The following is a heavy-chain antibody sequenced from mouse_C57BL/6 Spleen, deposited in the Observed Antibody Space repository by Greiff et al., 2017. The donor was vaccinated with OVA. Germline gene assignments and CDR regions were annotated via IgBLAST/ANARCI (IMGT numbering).Heavy chain of an antibody. D-gene: IGHD4-1*01. V-gene: IGHV1-76*01. J-gene: IGHJ3*01. Sequence: VQLKESGAELVRPGASVKLSCKASGYTFTDYYINWVKQRPGQGLEWIARIYPGSGNTYYNEKFKGKATLTAEKSSSTAYMQLSSLTSEDSAVYFCARSGTGTPWFAYWGQGTLVTVSA. CDR1: GYTFTDYY. CDR2: IYPGSGNT. CDR3: ARSGTGTPWFAY.